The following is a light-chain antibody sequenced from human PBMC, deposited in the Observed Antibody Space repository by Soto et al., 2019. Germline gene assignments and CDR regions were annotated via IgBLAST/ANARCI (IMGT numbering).Light chain of an antibody. CDR2: LAS. Sequence: DIVMTQSPLSLPVTLGEPASISCRSSQSLLHSDGYNYLDWYLQRSGQPPQLLIYLASFRASGVPDRFSGSGSGTDFTLRISRVEAEDIGVYYCMQVPQIPPYTFGQGTKLEIK. CDR1: QSLLHSDGYNY. V-gene: IGKV2-28*01. CDR3: MQVPQIPPYT. J-gene: IGKJ2*01.